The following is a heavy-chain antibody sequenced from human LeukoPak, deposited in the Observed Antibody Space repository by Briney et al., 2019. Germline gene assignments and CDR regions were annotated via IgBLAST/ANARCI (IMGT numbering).Heavy chain of an antibody. D-gene: IGHD5-18*01. CDR2: INHSGST. J-gene: IGHJ6*03. Sequence: SSETLSLTCTVYGGSFSGYYWSWIRQPPGKGLEWIGEINHSGSTNYNPSLKSRVTISVDTSKNQFSLKLSSVTAADTAVYYCARDRGGYSYGPYYYYYYMDVWGKGTTVTVSS. V-gene: IGHV4-34*01. CDR1: GGSFSGYY. CDR3: ARDRGGYSYGPYYYYYYMDV.